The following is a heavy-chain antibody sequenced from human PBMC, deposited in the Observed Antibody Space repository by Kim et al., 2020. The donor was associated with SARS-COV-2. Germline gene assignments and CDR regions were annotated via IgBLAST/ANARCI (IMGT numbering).Heavy chain of an antibody. CDR3: ARYRIAAAGTENFDY. CDR2: IYYSGST. Sequence: SETLSLTCTVSGGSISSYYWSWIRQPPGKGLEWIGYIYYSGSTNYNPSLKSRVTISVDTSKNQFSLKLSSVTAADAAVYYCARYRIAAAGTENFDYWGQGTLVTVSS. D-gene: IGHD6-13*01. V-gene: IGHV4-59*13. J-gene: IGHJ4*02. CDR1: GGSISSYY.